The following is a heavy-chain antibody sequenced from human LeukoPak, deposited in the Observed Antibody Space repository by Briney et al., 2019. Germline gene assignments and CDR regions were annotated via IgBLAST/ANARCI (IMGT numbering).Heavy chain of an antibody. Sequence: SQTLSLTCALSGDSVSNNSAAWNWIRHSPSRSLEWLGRTYYRSKWYNDHAVSVKSRITINPDTSKNQFSLQLNSVTPEDTAVYYCARLNHYGSGTPYNWFDPWGQGTLVTVSS. CDR3: ARLNHYGSGTPYNWFDP. D-gene: IGHD3-10*01. V-gene: IGHV6-1*01. J-gene: IGHJ5*02. CDR2: TYYRSKWYN. CDR1: GDSVSNNSAA.